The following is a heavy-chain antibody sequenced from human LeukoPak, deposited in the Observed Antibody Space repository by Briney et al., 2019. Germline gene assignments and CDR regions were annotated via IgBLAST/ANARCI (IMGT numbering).Heavy chain of an antibody. CDR2: IYYSGCT. J-gene: IGHJ4*02. Sequence: PSETLSLTCTVSGGSISSGGYYWNWIRQHPGQGLEWIGYIYYSGCTYYNPSLKIRLTISVDTSKNQFSLKLSSVTVADTAVYYCARAWGLTGSAFDSWGQGTLVTVSS. D-gene: IGHD1-20*01. CDR3: ARAWGLTGSAFDS. V-gene: IGHV4-31*03. CDR1: GGSISSGGYY.